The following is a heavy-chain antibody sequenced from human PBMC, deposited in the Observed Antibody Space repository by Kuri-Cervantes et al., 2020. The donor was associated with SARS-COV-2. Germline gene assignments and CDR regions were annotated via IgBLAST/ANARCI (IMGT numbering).Heavy chain of an antibody. D-gene: IGHD6-6*01. Sequence: SETLSLTCTVSGGSISSGGYYWSWIRQPPGKGLEWIGYIYHSGSTYYNPSLKSRVTISVDTSKNQFSLELSSVTAADTAVYYCARQGGYSSSSLDYWGQGTLVTVSS. V-gene: IGHV4-30-2*01. J-gene: IGHJ4*02. CDR3: ARQGGYSSSSLDY. CDR1: GGSISSGGYY. CDR2: IYHSGST.